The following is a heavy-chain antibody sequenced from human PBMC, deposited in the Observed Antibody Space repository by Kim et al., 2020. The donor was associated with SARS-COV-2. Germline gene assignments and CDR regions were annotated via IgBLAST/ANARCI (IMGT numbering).Heavy chain of an antibody. CDR3: ARLPPIASAAIGDGVNAFDI. CDR1: GYSFTTYW. Sequence: GESLKISCKGSGYSFTTYWINWVRQMPGKGLEWMGRIDPSDSYTNYSPSFQGHVTISTDKSINTAYLQWHSLKASDTAMYYCARLPPIASAAIGDGVNAFDIWGQGTVVTVSS. CDR2: IDPSDSYT. D-gene: IGHD6-13*01. V-gene: IGHV5-10-1*01. J-gene: IGHJ3*02.